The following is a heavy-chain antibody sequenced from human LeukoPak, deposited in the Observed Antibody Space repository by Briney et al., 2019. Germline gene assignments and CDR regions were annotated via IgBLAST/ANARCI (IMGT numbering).Heavy chain of an antibody. CDR2: ISSDGIDT. J-gene: IGHJ4*02. V-gene: IGHV3-74*01. CDR1: GFTLSSYW. Sequence: GGSLRLSCAASGFTLSSYWMHWVRQAPGKGLVWVSRISSDGIDTYYAGSVKGRFTISRDNGKNTLYLQMNSLRAEDTAVYYCVGSDYFHYWGQGALVTVSS. CDR3: VGSDYFHY.